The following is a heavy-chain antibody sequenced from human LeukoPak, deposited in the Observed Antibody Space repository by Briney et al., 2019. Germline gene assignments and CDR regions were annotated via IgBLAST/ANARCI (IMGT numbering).Heavy chain of an antibody. Sequence: PGGSPRLSCAASGFTVSSNYMSWVRQAPGKGLEWVSVIYSGGSTYYADSVKGRFTISRDNSKNTLYLQMNSLRAEDTAVYYCARFITMVRGRGFDYWGQGTLVTVSS. CDR1: GFTVSSNY. CDR2: IYSGGST. V-gene: IGHV3-66*01. CDR3: ARFITMVRGRGFDY. J-gene: IGHJ4*02. D-gene: IGHD3-10*01.